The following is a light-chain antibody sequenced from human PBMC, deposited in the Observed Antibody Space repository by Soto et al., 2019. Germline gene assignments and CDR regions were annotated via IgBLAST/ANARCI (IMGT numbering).Light chain of an antibody. V-gene: IGLV2-14*01. J-gene: IGLJ3*02. CDR1: SSDVGGYDF. Sequence: QAASVSGSPGQSITISCTGTSSDVGGYDFVSWYQQRPGKAPKLIIYDVSNRPSGVSNRFSGSKSGNTASLTISGLQAEDEADYYCTSYTRSDIGVFGGGTKLTV. CDR3: TSYTRSDIGV. CDR2: DVS.